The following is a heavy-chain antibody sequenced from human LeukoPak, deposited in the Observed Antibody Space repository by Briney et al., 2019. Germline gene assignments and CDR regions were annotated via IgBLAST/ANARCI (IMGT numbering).Heavy chain of an antibody. J-gene: IGHJ3*02. CDR1: GFTFSRYS. CDR3: ARYGRYRAFDI. CDR2: ISSSSSTI. Sequence: PGGSLRLSCAASGFTFSRYSMNWVRQAPGKGLEWVSYISSSSSTIYYADSVKGRFTISRDNAKNTIYLQMNSLRAEDTAVYYCARYGRYRAFDIWGPGTVVTVSS. D-gene: IGHD1-26*01. V-gene: IGHV3-48*04.